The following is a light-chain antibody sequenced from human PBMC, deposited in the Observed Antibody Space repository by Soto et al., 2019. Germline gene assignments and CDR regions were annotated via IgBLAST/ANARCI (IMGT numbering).Light chain of an antibody. J-gene: IGKJ1*01. CDR2: LAS. CDR1: EIDFSSN. Sequence: EIVLTQSPGTLSLSPGEGTTLSCRTREIDFSSNLAWYQQKLGQAPRLLIYLASNRAAGIPDRFSGSGSGTDFTLTISTLEPEDFAVYYCQQYGSSPWTFGQGTKVEVK. V-gene: IGKV3-20*01. CDR3: QQYGSSPWT.